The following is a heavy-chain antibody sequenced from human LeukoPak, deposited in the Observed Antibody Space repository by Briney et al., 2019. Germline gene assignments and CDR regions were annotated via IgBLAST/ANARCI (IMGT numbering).Heavy chain of an antibody. D-gene: IGHD6-6*01. CDR1: GGTFSSYA. Sequence: ASVKVSCKASGGTFSSYAISWVRQAPGQGLEWMGIINPSGGSTSYAQKFQGRVTMTRDTSTSTVYMELSSLRSEDTAVYYCARVRRSSSSPDYWGQGTLVTVSS. CDR2: INPSGGST. CDR3: ARVRRSSSSPDY. J-gene: IGHJ4*02. V-gene: IGHV1-46*01.